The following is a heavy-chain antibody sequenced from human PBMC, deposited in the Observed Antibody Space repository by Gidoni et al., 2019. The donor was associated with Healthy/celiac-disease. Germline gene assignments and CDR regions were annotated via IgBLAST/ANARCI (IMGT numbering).Heavy chain of an antibody. J-gene: IGHJ4*02. V-gene: IGHV3-33*01. CDR2: IWYDGSNK. Sequence: QVQLVGSVGGVVQHGMSLILSCSASGFTFTRYGMHWVRQAPGKGLEWVAVIWYDGSNKYYADSVKGRFTISRDNSKNKLYLQMNSLRAEDTAVYYCARVTCRVGSCPVDYWGQGTLVTVYS. D-gene: IGHD2-15*01. CDR3: ARVTCRVGSCPVDY. CDR1: GFTFTRYG.